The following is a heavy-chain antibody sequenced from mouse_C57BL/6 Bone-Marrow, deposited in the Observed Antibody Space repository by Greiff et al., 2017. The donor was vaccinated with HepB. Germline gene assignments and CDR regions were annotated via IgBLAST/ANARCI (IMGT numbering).Heavy chain of an antibody. CDR3: ARGYYGNYPDC. CDR1: GYTFTGYW. V-gene: IGHV1-9*01. Sequence: QVQLQQSGAELMKPGASVKLSCKATGYTFTGYWIEWVKQRPGHGLEWIGEILPGSGSTNYNEKFKSKATLTVDKSSSTAYMQLSSLTSEDSAVYYCARGYYGNYPDCWGQGTTLTVSS. D-gene: IGHD2-1*01. CDR2: ILPGSGST. J-gene: IGHJ2*01.